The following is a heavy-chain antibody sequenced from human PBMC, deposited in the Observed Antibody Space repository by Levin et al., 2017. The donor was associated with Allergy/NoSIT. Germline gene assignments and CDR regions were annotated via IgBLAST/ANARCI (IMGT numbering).Heavy chain of an antibody. D-gene: IGHD3-3*01. V-gene: IGHV4-34*01. J-gene: IGHJ6*02. Sequence: SQTLSLTCAVSGGSLSGYYWTWIRQIPGKGLEWLGEINHSGNTNYNPSLTSRVTISVDTSKNHFSLRLNSVTAAAPAVSFCARIAQRDYTNFYNGMEVWGQGTTVTVSS. CDR2: INHSGNT. CDR3: ARIAQRDYTNFYNGMEV. CDR1: GGSLSGYY.